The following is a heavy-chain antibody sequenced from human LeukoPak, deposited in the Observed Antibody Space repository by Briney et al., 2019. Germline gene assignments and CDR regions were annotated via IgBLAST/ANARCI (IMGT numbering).Heavy chain of an antibody. D-gene: IGHD3-10*01. CDR3: ARDRSGYYYGSGRPYYYGMDV. V-gene: IGHV3-48*03. CDR1: GFTFSSYE. CDR2: ISSSGSTI. Sequence: GGSLRLSCAASGFTFSSYEMNWVRQAPGKGLEWVSYISSSGSTIYYADSVKGRFTISRDNAKNSLYLQMNSLGAEDTAVYYCARDRSGYYYGSGRPYYYGMDVWGQGTTVTVSS. J-gene: IGHJ6*02.